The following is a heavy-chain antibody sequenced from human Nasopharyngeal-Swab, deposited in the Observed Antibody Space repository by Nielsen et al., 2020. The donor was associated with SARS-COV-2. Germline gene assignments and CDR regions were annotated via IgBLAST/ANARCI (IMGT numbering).Heavy chain of an antibody. CDR3: ARDRSQYDILTGYPYYFDY. Sequence: SVKVSCKASGGTFSSYAISWVRQAPGQGLEWMGGIIPIFGTANYAQKFQGRVTITADKSTSTAYMELSSLRSEDTAVYYCARDRSQYDILTGYPYYFDYWGQGTLVT. J-gene: IGHJ4*02. D-gene: IGHD3-9*01. CDR2: IIPIFGTA. V-gene: IGHV1-69*06. CDR1: GGTFSSYA.